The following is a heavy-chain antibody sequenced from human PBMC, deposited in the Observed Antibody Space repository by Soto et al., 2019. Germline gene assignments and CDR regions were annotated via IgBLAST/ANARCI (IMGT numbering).Heavy chain of an antibody. D-gene: IGHD3-10*01. V-gene: IGHV4-59*08. CDR1: DGSISSYY. J-gene: IGHJ4*02. Sequence: QVQLQESGPGLVKPSETLSLTCTVSDGSISSYYWSWIRQPPGKGLEWIGYIYYSGITDHNPSLKGRVTISVDTSKNQFSLKLSSVTAADTAVYFCARHWYGSGTHYPFDSWGQGTLVTVSS. CDR2: IYYSGIT. CDR3: ARHWYGSGTHYPFDS.